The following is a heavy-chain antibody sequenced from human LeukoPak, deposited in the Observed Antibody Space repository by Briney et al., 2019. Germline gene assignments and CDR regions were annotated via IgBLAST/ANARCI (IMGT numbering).Heavy chain of an antibody. J-gene: IGHJ4*02. CDR2: ISGSGGST. V-gene: IGHV3-23*01. D-gene: IGHD3-22*01. CDR1: GFTFSSYA. Sequence: GGSLRLSCAASGFTFSSYAMSWVRQAPGKGLEWVSAISGSGGSTYYADSVKGRFTISRDNSKNTVYLQMNSLRAEDTAVYYCARDADTSSHYSKFDYWGQGTLVTVSS. CDR3: ARDADTSSHYSKFDY.